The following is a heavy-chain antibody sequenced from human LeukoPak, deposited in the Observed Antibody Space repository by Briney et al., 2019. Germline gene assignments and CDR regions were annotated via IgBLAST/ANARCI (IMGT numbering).Heavy chain of an antibody. D-gene: IGHD3-10*01. V-gene: IGHV1-46*01. Sequence: GASVKVSCKASGYTFTSYYMHWVRQAPGQGLEWMGLINPSGGSTSYAQKFQGRVTMTRDMCTSTVYMELSSLRSEDTAVYYCARGPRGSGLRVYMDVWGKGTTVTVSS. CDR3: ARGPRGSGLRVYMDV. CDR1: GYTFTSYY. CDR2: INPSGGST. J-gene: IGHJ6*03.